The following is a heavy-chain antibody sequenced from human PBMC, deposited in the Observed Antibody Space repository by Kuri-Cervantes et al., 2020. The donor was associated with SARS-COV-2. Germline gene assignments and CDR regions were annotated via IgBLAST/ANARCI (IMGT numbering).Heavy chain of an antibody. CDR2: IYNSGST. Sequence: GSLRLSCTVSGGSLSPHYWSWVRQPPGKGLEWIGYIYNSGSTIYNPSLKSRVTISVDTSKNQFSLKLSSVTAADTAVYFCATSPGSYFAPYYFDYWGQGTLVTVSS. D-gene: IGHD3-10*01. CDR1: GGSLSPHY. V-gene: IGHV4-59*08. CDR3: ATSPGSYFAPYYFDY. J-gene: IGHJ4*02.